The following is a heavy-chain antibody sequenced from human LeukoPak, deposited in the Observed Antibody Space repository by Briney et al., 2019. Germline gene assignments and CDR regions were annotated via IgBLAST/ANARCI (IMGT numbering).Heavy chain of an antibody. CDR2: ISSSSSYI. Sequence: GGSLRLSCAASGFTFSSYSMNWVRQAPGKGLEWVSSISSSSSYIYYADSVKGRLTISRDNAKNSLYLQMNSLRAEDTAVYYCARGRATANFDYWGQGTLVTVSS. CDR3: ARGRATANFDY. D-gene: IGHD5-18*01. CDR1: GFTFSSYS. V-gene: IGHV3-21*01. J-gene: IGHJ4*02.